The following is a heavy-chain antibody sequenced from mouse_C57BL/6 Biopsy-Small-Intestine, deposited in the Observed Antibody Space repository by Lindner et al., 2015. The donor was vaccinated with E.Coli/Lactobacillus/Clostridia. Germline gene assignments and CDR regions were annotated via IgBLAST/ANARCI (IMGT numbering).Heavy chain of an antibody. CDR2: IFPGDGDT. CDR1: GYVFSSSW. D-gene: IGHD1-1*01. CDR3: ARSTTGGGMDY. V-gene: IGHV1-82*01. J-gene: IGHJ4*01. Sequence: VQLQESGAELVKPGASVKISCKASGYVFSSSWMNWVKQRPGKGLEWIGRIFPGDGDTNYNGKFKDKATLTADKSSSTAYMQLSSLTSEDSAVYFCARSTTGGGMDYWGQRTSVTVSS.